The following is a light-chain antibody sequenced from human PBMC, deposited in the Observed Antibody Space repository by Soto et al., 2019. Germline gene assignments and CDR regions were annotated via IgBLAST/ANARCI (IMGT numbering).Light chain of an antibody. CDR1: QRVTSSN. V-gene: IGKV3-20*01. CDR2: GAS. J-gene: IGKJ2*01. Sequence: EIVLTQSPGTLSLSAGERATLSCRASQRVTSSNLAWYQQKPGQAPRLLIHGASTRATGIPDRFTGGGSGTDFTLTVTRLEPEDSAVYYCQQYNNWPPYTFGQGTKLEIK. CDR3: QQYNNWPPYT.